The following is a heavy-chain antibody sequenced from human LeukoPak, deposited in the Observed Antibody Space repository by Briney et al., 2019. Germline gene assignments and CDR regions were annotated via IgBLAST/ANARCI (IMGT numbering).Heavy chain of an antibody. D-gene: IGHD5-18*01. V-gene: IGHV4-59*11. CDR1: GGSIGTHY. Sequence: SETLSLTCTVSGGSIGTHYWSWIRQPPGKGLEWIGYVLDSERTKDNPSLKSRATLSADTSKNQFSLRLTSVTAADSAVYYCATIKRGSIFGYFDFWGRGVLVTVSS. J-gene: IGHJ4*02. CDR2: VLDSERT. CDR3: ATIKRGSIFGYFDF.